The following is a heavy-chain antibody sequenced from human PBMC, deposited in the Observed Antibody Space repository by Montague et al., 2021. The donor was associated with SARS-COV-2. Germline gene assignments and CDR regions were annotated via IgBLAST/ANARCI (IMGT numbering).Heavy chain of an antibody. Sequence: TLSLTCTVSGASITSKTHYWDWVRQPAGKGLEWIGRLLTSGATNFNPSLKSRLTISRDTSKNEFYLKLSSVTAADTAVYYCARDSPHFDFWRGHYGDKYYMDIWGKGTTVTVS. V-gene: IGHV4-61*02. D-gene: IGHD3-3*01. CDR3: ARDSPHFDFWRGHYGDKYYMDI. CDR1: GASITSKTHY. J-gene: IGHJ6*03. CDR2: LLTSGAT.